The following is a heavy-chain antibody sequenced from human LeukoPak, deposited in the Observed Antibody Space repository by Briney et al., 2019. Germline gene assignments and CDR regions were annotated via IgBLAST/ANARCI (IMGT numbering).Heavy chain of an antibody. CDR1: GYTFTTYA. CDR3: ARGSRITISGEGIDY. V-gene: IGHV1-3*03. CDR2: INTVNNNT. J-gene: IGHJ4*02. Sequence: ASVKVSCKASGYTFTTYAMHWVRHAPGQRLEWMGWINTVNNNTKYSQDFQGRISITRDTSASTSYMELSSLSSEDTAVYYYARGSRITISGEGIDYWGQGTLVTVSS. D-gene: IGHD3-10*01.